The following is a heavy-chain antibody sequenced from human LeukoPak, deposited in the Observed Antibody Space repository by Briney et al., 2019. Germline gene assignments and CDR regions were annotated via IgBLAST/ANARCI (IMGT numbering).Heavy chain of an antibody. CDR1: GFTFSSHA. Sequence: GGSLRLSCGASGFTFSSHAMNWVRQPPGKGLEWVAVFSNDGSTKYYADSVKGRFTISRDNSKNTLYLQMNSLRAEDTAVYYCARGPSGYHNTGGQGTLVTVSS. D-gene: IGHD5-12*01. J-gene: IGHJ4*02. CDR2: FSNDGSTK. CDR3: ARGPSGYHNT. V-gene: IGHV3-30*14.